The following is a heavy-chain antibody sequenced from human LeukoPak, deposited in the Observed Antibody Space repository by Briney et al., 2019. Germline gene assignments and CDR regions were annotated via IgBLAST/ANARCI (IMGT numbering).Heavy chain of an antibody. D-gene: IGHD2-2*01. Sequence: GGSLRLSCAVSGFTFSGYTMHWVRQAPGKGLEWVAVISFDGSNKYYGDSVKGRFTISRDNSKNTLYLQMNSLRPDDTAIYYCARTPGRQPPRSLWEVPAAVGYFDYWGQGALVTVSS. CDR3: ARTPGRQPPRSLWEVPAAVGYFDY. CDR2: ISFDGSNK. J-gene: IGHJ4*02. CDR1: GFTFSGYT. V-gene: IGHV3-30-3*01.